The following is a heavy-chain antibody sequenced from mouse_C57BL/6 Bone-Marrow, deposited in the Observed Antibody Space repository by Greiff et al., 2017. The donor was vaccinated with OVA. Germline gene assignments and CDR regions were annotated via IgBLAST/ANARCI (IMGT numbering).Heavy chain of an antibody. V-gene: IGHV1-26*01. CDR1: GYTFTDYY. CDR2: INPNNGGT. J-gene: IGHJ2*01. CDR3: ARYYYGSRGDY. D-gene: IGHD1-1*01. Sequence: EVQLQQSGPELVKPGASVKISCKASGYTFTDYYMNWVKQSHGKSLEWIGDINPNNGGTSYNQKFKGKATLTVDKSSSTAYMELRSLTSEDSAVYYCARYYYGSRGDYWGQGTTLTVSS.